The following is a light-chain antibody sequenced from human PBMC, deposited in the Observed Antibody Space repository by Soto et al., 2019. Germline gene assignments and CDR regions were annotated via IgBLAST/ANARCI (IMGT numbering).Light chain of an antibody. CDR2: DAS. J-gene: IGKJ3*01. CDR3: QQYGTSLFS. Sequence: EIVLTQSPATLSLSPGERATLSCRASHSVKTFLVWYQQRPGQAPRLLIYDASHRATGIPARFSGSGSGTDFTLPISRLEPEDFAVYYCQQYGTSLFSFGPGTKVDIK. V-gene: IGKV3-11*01. CDR1: HSVKTF.